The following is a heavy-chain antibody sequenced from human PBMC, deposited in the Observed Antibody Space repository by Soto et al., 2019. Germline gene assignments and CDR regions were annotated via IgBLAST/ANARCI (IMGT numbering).Heavy chain of an antibody. Sequence: QVQLVESGGGVVQPGRSLRLSCAASGFTFSSYGMHWVRQAPGKGLEWVAVISYDGSNKYYADSVKGRFTISRDNAKNTLYLQLNSLRADDTAVYDCAKAYQVWFSSGYYYFDYWGQGTLVTVSS. CDR3: AKAYQVWFSSGYYYFDY. V-gene: IGHV3-30*18. J-gene: IGHJ4*02. CDR1: GFTFSSYG. CDR2: ISYDGSNK. D-gene: IGHD3-22*01.